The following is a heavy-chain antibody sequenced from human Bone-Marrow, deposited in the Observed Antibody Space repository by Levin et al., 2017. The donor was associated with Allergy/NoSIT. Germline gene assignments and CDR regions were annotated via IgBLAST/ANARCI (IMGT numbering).Heavy chain of an antibody. J-gene: IGHJ6*02. CDR2: VSWNSGST. D-gene: IGHD3-10*01. CDR3: ARGGGDTPDTYYKYFYYAMDV. CDR1: GFTFDDYA. Sequence: GGSLRLSCAASGFTFDDYAMHWVRQVPGKGLEWVSGVSWNSGSTGYADSVKGRFIISRDNAKKSLYLQMNSLKVEDTALYYCARGGGDTPDTYYKYFYYAMDVWGLGTTVTVSS. V-gene: IGHV3-9*01.